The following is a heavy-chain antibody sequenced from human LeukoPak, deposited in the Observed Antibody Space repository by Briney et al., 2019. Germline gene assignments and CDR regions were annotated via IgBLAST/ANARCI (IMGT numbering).Heavy chain of an antibody. Sequence: GGSLRLSCAASGFTFSSYAMSWVRQAPGKGLEWVAVISYDGSNKYYADSVKGRFTISRDNSKNTLYLQMNSLRAEDTAVYYCAGGYYAIDYWGQGTLVTASS. J-gene: IGHJ4*02. V-gene: IGHV3-30*03. D-gene: IGHD3-22*01. CDR2: ISYDGSNK. CDR3: AGGYYAIDY. CDR1: GFTFSSYA.